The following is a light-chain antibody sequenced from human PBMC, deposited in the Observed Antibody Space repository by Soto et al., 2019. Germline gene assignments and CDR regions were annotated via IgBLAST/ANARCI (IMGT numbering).Light chain of an antibody. CDR3: QQYDNWPRT. Sequence: EKVMTQSPATLSVSPGERATLSCRASQSVRSNLAWYQQKPGQPPRLLIYDASTRATGIPSRFSGSGSGTEFTLTISSLKSEDVAVYYCQQYDNWPRTFGQGTKVDIK. J-gene: IGKJ1*01. CDR2: DAS. CDR1: QSVRSN. V-gene: IGKV3-15*01.